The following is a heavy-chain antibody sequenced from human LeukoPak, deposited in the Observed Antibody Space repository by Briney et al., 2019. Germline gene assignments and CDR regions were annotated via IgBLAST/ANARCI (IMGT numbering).Heavy chain of an antibody. CDR1: GYSFTTYW. D-gene: IGHD3-22*01. CDR3: AKRADSSGDYYLDY. Sequence: GESLKISCIASGYSFTTYWIGWVRQMPGKGLEWMGIIYLGDSDTRYSPSFQGQVTISADKSISTAYLQWSSLKASDTAIYYCAKRADSSGDYYLDYWGQGTLVTVSS. V-gene: IGHV5-51*01. J-gene: IGHJ4*02. CDR2: IYLGDSDT.